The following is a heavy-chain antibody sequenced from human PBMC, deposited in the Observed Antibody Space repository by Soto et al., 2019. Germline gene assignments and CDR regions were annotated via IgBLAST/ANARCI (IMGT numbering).Heavy chain of an antibody. Sequence: PSETLSLTCTVSGGSISSGDYYWSWIRQHPGKGLEWIGYIYYSGSTYYNPSLKSRVTISVDTSENQFSLKLSSVTAADTAVYYCATHNDRGDPGPLGYWGQGTLVTISS. V-gene: IGHV4-30-4*01. D-gene: IGHD1-1*01. CDR3: ATHNDRGDPGPLGY. J-gene: IGHJ4*02. CDR1: GGSISSGDYY. CDR2: IYYSGST.